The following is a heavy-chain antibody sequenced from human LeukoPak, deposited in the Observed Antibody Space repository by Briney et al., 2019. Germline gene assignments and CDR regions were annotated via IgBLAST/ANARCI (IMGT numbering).Heavy chain of an antibody. Sequence: SETLSLTCTVSGGSITSYYWSWIRQPPGKGLEWIGYIYYSGSTKYNPSLKSRVIISIDTSKNQFSLKLSSVTAADTAVYYCARINAASLWGQGTLVTVSS. CDR1: GGSITSYY. D-gene: IGHD2-2*01. J-gene: IGHJ4*02. CDR3: ARINAASL. CDR2: IYYSGST. V-gene: IGHV4-59*01.